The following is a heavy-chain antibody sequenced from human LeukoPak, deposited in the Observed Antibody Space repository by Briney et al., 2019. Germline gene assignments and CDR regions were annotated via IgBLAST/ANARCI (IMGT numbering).Heavy chain of an antibody. CDR1: GGSFSGYY. D-gene: IGHD7-27*01. J-gene: IGHJ4*02. Sequence: PSETLSLTCAVYGGSFSGYYWSWIRQPPGKGLEWIGEINHSGSTHYNPSLESRVTISVDTSKNQFSLKLSSVTAADTAVYYCARRAIPTNWAYYFDYWGQGTLVTVSS. V-gene: IGHV4-34*01. CDR2: INHSGST. CDR3: ARRAIPTNWAYYFDY.